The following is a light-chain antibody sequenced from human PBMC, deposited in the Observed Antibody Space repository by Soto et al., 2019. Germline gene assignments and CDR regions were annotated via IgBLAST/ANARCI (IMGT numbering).Light chain of an antibody. Sequence: QSLLAQPPSASGTPGQRVTISCSGSSSNIGSNYVYWYQQLPGTAPKVLIYRDSQRPSGVPDRFSGSKSGTSASLAISGLLSEDEAEYYCATREGSLRAHVVFGGGTKLTVL. CDR3: ATREGSLRAHVV. CDR1: SSNIGSNY. J-gene: IGLJ2*01. CDR2: RDS. V-gene: IGLV1-47*01.